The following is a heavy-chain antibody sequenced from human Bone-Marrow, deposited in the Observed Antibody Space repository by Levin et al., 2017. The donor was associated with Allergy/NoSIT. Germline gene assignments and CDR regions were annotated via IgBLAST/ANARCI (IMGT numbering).Heavy chain of an antibody. Sequence: SLKISCEGSGFTFEDSAMHWVRQAPGKGLEWVSGITWDSRSLTYAGSVKGRFTIIRDNAKNSLYLAMNSLRSEDTALYYCVRDPDDWGQGTLVTVSS. CDR1: GFTFEDSA. CDR3: VRDPDD. J-gene: IGHJ4*02. CDR2: ITWDSRSL. V-gene: IGHV3-9*01.